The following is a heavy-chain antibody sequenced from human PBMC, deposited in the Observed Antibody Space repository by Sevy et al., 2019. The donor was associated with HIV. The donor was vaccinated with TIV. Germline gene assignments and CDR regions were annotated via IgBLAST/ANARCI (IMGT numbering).Heavy chain of an antibody. V-gene: IGHV3-7*01. D-gene: IGHD6-19*01. Sequence: GGSLRLSYASSGITFSESLMSWVRQAPGKGLEWVASIKQDGSQKYYVDSVKGRFSISRDNAKNSLYLQMNSLRGDDTALYYCARVFSGSAPGFDYWGQGTLVTVSS. J-gene: IGHJ4*02. CDR3: ARVFSGSAPGFDY. CDR2: IKQDGSQK. CDR1: GITFSESL.